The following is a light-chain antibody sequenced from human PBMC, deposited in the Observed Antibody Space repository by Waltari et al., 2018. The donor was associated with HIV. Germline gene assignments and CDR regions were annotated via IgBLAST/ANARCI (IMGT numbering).Light chain of an antibody. V-gene: IGLV1-51*01. J-gene: IGLJ1*01. Sequence: QSVLTQQPPSVSAAPGQNVTMSCSGGNSNFGKDFVCWYPDRPGMAPRLLIYDINKRPLGIPERFAASKSGTSATLGITGLQTGDEGDYYCGTWDARLRAGVFGSGTKVF. CDR3: GTWDARLRAGVFGSGTKV. CDR2: DIN. CDR1: NSNFGKDF.